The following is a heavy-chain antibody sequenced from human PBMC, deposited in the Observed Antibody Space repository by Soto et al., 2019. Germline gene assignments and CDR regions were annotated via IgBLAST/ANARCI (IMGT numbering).Heavy chain of an antibody. CDR2: IYPADSDT. V-gene: IGHV5-51*01. Sequence: PGESLKISCKGSGDTFTIHCIAWVLQMPWKGLELMGLIYPADSDTRYSPSFEGQVTISVDKSISTAYLQWSSLKASDTAMYYCVRPQAKELGTIRGAFDIWGQGTKVTVSS. J-gene: IGHJ3*02. CDR3: VRPQAKELGTIRGAFDI. CDR1: GDTFTIHC. D-gene: IGHD3-10*01.